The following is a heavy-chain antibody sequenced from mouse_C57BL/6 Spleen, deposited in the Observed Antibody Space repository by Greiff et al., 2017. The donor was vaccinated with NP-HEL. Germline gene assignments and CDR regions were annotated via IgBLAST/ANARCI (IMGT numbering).Heavy chain of an antibody. CDR1: GYTFTDYY. CDR2: INPNNGGT. CDR3: ARWPTTVDY. J-gene: IGHJ2*01. Sequence: EVQLQQSGPELVKPGASVKISCKASGYTFTDYYMNWVKQSHGKSLEWIGDINPNNGGTSYNQTFKGKATLTVDKSSSTAYMELRSLTSEDSAVYYGARWPTTVDYWGQGTTLTVSS. V-gene: IGHV1-26*01. D-gene: IGHD1-1*01.